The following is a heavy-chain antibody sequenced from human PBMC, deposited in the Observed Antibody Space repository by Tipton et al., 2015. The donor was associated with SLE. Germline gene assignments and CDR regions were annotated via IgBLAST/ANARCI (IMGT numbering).Heavy chain of an antibody. CDR3: GRSPKQLAPRGRWWYFDR. CDR2: IIPIFATT. V-gene: IGHV1-69*06. D-gene: IGHD1-1*01. Sequence: QVQLVQSGAEVKKPGSSVKVSCKASGGTFSSYAISWVRQAPGQGLEWMGGIIPIFATTDYAQKFQGRVTITADTSTSTAYMELSSLRSEDTAVYYCGRSPKQLAPRGRWWYFDRWGRGTLITVSS. J-gene: IGHJ2*01. CDR1: GGTFSSYA.